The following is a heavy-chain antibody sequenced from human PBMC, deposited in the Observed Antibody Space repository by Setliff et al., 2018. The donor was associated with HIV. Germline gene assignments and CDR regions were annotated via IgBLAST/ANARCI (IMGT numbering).Heavy chain of an antibody. D-gene: IGHD3-10*02. J-gene: IGHJ4*02. CDR1: GYSINNIHY. CDR2: IYDGGTT. CDR3: VRRDVSFLFGQFDS. V-gene: IGHV4-38-2*01. Sequence: SETLSLTCDVSGYSINNIHYWGWIRQPPGKGLECLGNIYDGGTTYHNPSLKGRVTISTDTSKAQFSLKLISVTAADTAVYYCVRRDVSFLFGQFDSWGQGILVTVS.